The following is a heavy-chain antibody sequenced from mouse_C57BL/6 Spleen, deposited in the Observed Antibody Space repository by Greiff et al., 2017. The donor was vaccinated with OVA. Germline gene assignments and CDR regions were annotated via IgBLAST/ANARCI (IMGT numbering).Heavy chain of an antibody. J-gene: IGHJ1*03. V-gene: IGHV1-72*01. Sequence: QVQLKQPGAELVKPGASVKLSCKASGYTFTSYWMHWVKQRPGRGLEWIGRIDPNSGGTKYNEKFKSKATLTVDKPSSTAYMQLSSLTSEDSAVYYCARFPYSNYVYWYFDVWGTGTTVTVSS. CDR2: IDPNSGGT. D-gene: IGHD2-5*01. CDR3: ARFPYSNYVYWYFDV. CDR1: GYTFTSYW.